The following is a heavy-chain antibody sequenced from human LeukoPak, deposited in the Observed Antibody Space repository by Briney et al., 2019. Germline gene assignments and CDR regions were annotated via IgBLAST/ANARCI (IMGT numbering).Heavy chain of an antibody. CDR3: ARLRSGWAMGPFDY. Sequence: SETLSLTCTVSGGSISSSSYYWGWIRQPPGKGLEWLGSIYYSGSTYYNPSLKSRLTISVDTSKNQFSLKLSSVTAADTAVYYCARLRSGWAMGPFDYWGQGTLVTVSS. J-gene: IGHJ4*02. CDR1: GGSISSSSYY. CDR2: IYYSGST. V-gene: IGHV4-39*01. D-gene: IGHD6-25*01.